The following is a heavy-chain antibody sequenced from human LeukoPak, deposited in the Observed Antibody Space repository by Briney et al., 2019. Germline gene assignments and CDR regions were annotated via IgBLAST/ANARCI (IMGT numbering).Heavy chain of an antibody. D-gene: IGHD6-19*01. CDR3: TSRSPGIAVAGRDY. CDR1: GFTFSGSA. J-gene: IGHJ4*02. V-gene: IGHV3-73*01. Sequence: PGGSLKLSCAASGFTFSGSAMHWVRQASGKGLEWVGRIRSKANSYAPAYAASVKGRFTISRDDSKNTAYLQMNSLKTEDTAVYYCTSRSPGIAVAGRDYWGQGTLVTVSS. CDR2: IRSKANSYAP.